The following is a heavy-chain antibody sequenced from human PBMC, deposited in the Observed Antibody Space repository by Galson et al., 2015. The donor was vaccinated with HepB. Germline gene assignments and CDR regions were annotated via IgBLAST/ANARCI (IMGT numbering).Heavy chain of an antibody. V-gene: IGHV1-45*02. CDR3: ASSGDYGSGELCVY. J-gene: IGHJ4*02. CDR2: ITPFNGNT. D-gene: IGHD3-16*01. CDR1: GYTFTSYA. Sequence: SVKVSCKASGYTFTSYAMHWVRQAPGQRLEWMGWITPFNGNTNYAQKFQDRVTITRDRSMSTAYMELSSLRSEDTAMYYCASSGDYGSGELCVYWGQGTLVTVSS.